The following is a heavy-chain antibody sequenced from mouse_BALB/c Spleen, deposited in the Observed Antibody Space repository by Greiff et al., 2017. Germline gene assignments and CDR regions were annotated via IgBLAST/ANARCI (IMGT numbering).Heavy chain of an antibody. CDR3: AKSRRSLCYDAMDY. CDR1: GFSLTSYG. Sequence: QVQLQQSGPGLVAPSQSLSITCTVSGFSLTSYGVSWVRQPPGKGLEWLGVIWGDGSTNYHSALISRLSISKDNSKSQVFLKLNRQQTDDTATYYCAKSRRSLCYDAMDYWGQGTSVTVSS. V-gene: IGHV2-3*01. CDR2: IWGDGST. D-gene: IGHD6-5*01. J-gene: IGHJ4*01.